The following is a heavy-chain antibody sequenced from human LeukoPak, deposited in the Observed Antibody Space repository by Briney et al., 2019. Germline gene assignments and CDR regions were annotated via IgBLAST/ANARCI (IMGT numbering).Heavy chain of an antibody. V-gene: IGHV3-23*01. CDR3: ARAVRPHLGGFDI. CDR1: KFTFCIYA. Sequence: GGSLRLSCAASKFTFCIYAVRWVPQAPGKGLEWVSAISGSGGITYYADSVKGRFTFSRDNSKNTLYLQMNSLRADDTALYYCARAVRPHLGGFDIWGQGTMITVSS. CDR2: ISGSGGIT. D-gene: IGHD4-23*01. J-gene: IGHJ3*02.